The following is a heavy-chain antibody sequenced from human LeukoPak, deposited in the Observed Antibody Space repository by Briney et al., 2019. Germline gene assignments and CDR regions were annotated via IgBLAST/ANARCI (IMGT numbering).Heavy chain of an antibody. CDR1: GFTVSSNY. CDR3: ARDNWYYYYGMDV. J-gene: IGHJ6*02. Sequence: GGSLRLSCAASGFTVSSNYMSWVRQAPGKGLEWVSVIYSGGSTYYADSVKGRFTISRDNSKNTLYLQMNSLRAEDTAVYYCARDNWYYYYGMDVWDQGTTVTVSS. D-gene: IGHD5-24*01. CDR2: IYSGGST. V-gene: IGHV3-53*01.